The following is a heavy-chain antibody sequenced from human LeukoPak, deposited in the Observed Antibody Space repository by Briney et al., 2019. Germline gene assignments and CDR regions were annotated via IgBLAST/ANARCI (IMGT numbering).Heavy chain of an antibody. Sequence: PGGSLRLSCAAPGFTFSTFEMNWVRQAPGKGLEWVSYISDSATTIYYADSVKGRFTISRDNAKNSLYLQMNSLRAEDTAVYYCARVFGSGSSDYWGQGTLVTVSS. D-gene: IGHD3-10*01. CDR1: GFTFSTFE. CDR2: ISDSATTI. V-gene: IGHV3-48*03. J-gene: IGHJ4*02. CDR3: ARVFGSGSSDY.